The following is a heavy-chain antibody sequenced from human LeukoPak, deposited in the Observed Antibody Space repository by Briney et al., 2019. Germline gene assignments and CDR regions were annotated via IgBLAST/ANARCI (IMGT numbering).Heavy chain of an antibody. CDR1: GGTFSSYA. Sequence: SVKVSCKASGGTFSSYAISWVRQAPGQGLEWMGGITPMFGTANYAQKFQGRVTITTDESTSTAYMELSSLRSEDTAVYYCAGNDIAAAGKGGYTDYWGQGTLVTVSS. J-gene: IGHJ4*02. D-gene: IGHD6-13*01. CDR3: AGNDIAAAGKGGYTDY. V-gene: IGHV1-69*05. CDR2: ITPMFGTA.